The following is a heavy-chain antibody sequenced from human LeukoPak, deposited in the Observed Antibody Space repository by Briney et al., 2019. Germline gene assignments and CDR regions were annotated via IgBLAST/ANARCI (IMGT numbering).Heavy chain of an antibody. Sequence: ASVKVSCKASGYTFTSYGISWVRQAPGQGLEWMGWISAYNGNTNYAQKLQGRVTMTTDTSTSTAYMELRSLRSDDTAVYYCARYLNDYGDYYFDYWGQGTLVTVSS. D-gene: IGHD4-17*01. CDR3: ARYLNDYGDYYFDY. CDR1: GYTFTSYG. CDR2: ISAYNGNT. J-gene: IGHJ4*02. V-gene: IGHV1-18*01.